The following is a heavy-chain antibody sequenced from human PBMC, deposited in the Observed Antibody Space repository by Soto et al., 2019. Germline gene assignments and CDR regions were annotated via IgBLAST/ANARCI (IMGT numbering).Heavy chain of an antibody. D-gene: IGHD3-22*01. CDR3: ATLRTSGYHTHYFFGMDV. J-gene: IGHJ6*02. CDR2: ISPYNDNT. CDR1: GNTFMTHG. V-gene: IGHV1-18*04. Sequence: QVHLEQSGPEVQKPGASVKVACRASGNTFMTHGISWVRQAPGQGLEWMGWISPYNDNTNYAQKFQGRVSMTTDLYPSIAYMELRSLRSDDTAVYYCATLRTSGYHTHYFFGMDVWGQGTTGAVSS.